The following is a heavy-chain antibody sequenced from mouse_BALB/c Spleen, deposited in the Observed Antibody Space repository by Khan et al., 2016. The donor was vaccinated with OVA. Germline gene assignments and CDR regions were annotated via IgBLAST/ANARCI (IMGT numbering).Heavy chain of an antibody. CDR1: GYSITSCCG. V-gene: IGHV3-1*02. J-gene: IGHJ2*01. D-gene: IGHD3-3*01. Sequence: EVQLQLSGAGLEKPSQSLSLTCTATGYSITSCCGWYWNRWFPGNKLEWMGYISCSGDTNYNPSLKIRISTTRDTSKNQFFLQLNSETTEDTATYYGARTARITYWGQGTTLTVSS. CDR2: ISCSGDT. CDR3: ARTARITY.